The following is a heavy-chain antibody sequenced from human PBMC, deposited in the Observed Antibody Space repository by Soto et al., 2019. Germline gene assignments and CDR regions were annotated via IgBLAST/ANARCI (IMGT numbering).Heavy chain of an antibody. CDR1: GGSISSYY. CDR3: ARHLRRRVLRTYFDL. V-gene: IGHV4-59*08. Sequence: QVQLQESGPGLVKPSETLSLTCTVSGGSISSYYWSWIRQPPGKGLEWIGYIYYSGSTNYNPSLKSRVTISVDTSKNQFSLKLSSVTAADTAVYYCARHLRRRVLRTYFDLWGRGTLVTVSS. CDR2: IYYSGST. J-gene: IGHJ2*01. D-gene: IGHD3-10*01.